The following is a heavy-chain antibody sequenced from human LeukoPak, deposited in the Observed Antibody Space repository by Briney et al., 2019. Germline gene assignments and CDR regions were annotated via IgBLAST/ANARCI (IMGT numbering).Heavy chain of an antibody. Sequence: SETLSLTCTVSGGSISSGSYSWSWIRQPAGKGLEWIGRMYTSGSTYYNPSLKSRVTISVDTSKNQFSLKLSSVTAADTAVYYCARPYCSGGSCYWFDPWGQGTLVTVSS. V-gene: IGHV4-61*02. J-gene: IGHJ5*02. CDR1: GGSISSGSYS. CDR2: MYTSGST. CDR3: ARPYCSGGSCYWFDP. D-gene: IGHD2-15*01.